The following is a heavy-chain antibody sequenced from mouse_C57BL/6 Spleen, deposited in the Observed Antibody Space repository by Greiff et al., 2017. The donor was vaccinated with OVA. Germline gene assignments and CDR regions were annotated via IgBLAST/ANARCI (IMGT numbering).Heavy chain of an antibody. Sequence: QVQLQQSGAELVMPGASVKLSCKASGYTFTSYWMHWVKQRPGQGLEWIGEIDPSDSYTNYNQKFKGKSTLTVDKSSSTAYMQLSSLTSEDSAVYYCAREDGSSLFDYWGQGTTLTVSS. CDR1: GYTFTSYW. V-gene: IGHV1-69*01. D-gene: IGHD1-1*01. CDR3: AREDGSSLFDY. J-gene: IGHJ2*01. CDR2: IDPSDSYT.